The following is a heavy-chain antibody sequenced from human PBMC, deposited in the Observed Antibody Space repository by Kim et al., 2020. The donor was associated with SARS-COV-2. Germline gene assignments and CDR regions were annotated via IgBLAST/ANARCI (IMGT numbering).Heavy chain of an antibody. CDR3: AKSGYSSGK. D-gene: IGHD6-25*01. V-gene: IGHV4-34*01. J-gene: IGHJ4*02. Sequence: SETLSLTCAVYGGSFSGYYWSWIRQPPGKGLEWIGEINHSGSTNYNPSLKSRVTISVDTSKNQFSLKLSSVTAADTAVYYCAKSGYSSGKWGQGTLVTVSS. CDR2: INHSGST. CDR1: GGSFSGYY.